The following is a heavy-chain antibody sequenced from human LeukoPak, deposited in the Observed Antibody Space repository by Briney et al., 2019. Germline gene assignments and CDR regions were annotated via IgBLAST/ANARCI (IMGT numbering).Heavy chain of an antibody. CDR2: IIPIFGTA. J-gene: IGHJ2*01. V-gene: IGHV1-69*01. CDR3: ARDLRVVSSGYFDL. CDR1: GCTFTSYA. D-gene: IGHD5/OR15-5a*01. Sequence: GSSVKVSCKASGCTFTSYAISWVRQAPGQGLEWMGGIIPIFGTANYAQKFQGRVTITADESTSTAYMELSSLRSEDTAVYYCARDLRVVSSGYFDLWGRGTLVTVSS.